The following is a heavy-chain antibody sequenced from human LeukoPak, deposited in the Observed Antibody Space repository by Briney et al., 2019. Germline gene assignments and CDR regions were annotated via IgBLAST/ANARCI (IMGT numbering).Heavy chain of an antibody. J-gene: IGHJ4*02. D-gene: IGHD6-6*01. CDR2: IYSGGST. CDR1: GFTVSSNY. CDR3: ASEYSSSRIGYYFDY. Sequence: PGGSLRLSCAASGFTVSSNYMSWVRQAPGKGLEWVSVIYSGGSTYYADSVKGRFTISRDNSKNTLYLQMNSLRAEGTAVYYCASEYSSSRIGYYFDYWGQGTLVTVSS. V-gene: IGHV3-66*02.